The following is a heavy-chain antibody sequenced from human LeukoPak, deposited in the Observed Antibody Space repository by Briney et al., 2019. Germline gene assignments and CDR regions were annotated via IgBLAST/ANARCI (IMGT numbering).Heavy chain of an antibody. V-gene: IGHV4-59*01. Sequence: SETLSLTCTVSGGSISSYYWTWIRQPPGKGLEWIGYIYYSGSTNYNPSLKSRVTISVDTSKNHFSLKLSSVTAADTAVYYCARGDSGGYYYYFDFWGQGTLATVSS. CDR1: GGSISSYY. CDR3: ARGDSGGYYYYFDF. J-gene: IGHJ4*02. CDR2: IYYSGST. D-gene: IGHD3-22*01.